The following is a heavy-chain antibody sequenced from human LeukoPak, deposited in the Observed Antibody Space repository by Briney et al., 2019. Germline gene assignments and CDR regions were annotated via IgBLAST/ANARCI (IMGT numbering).Heavy chain of an antibody. Sequence: SQTLSLTCTVSGGSVSSGSYYWSWIRQPPGKGLEWIGYIYYSGSTNYNPSLKSRVTISVDTSKNQFSLKLSSVTAADTAVYYCARDPRGGDYYYYGMDVWGKGTTVTVSS. CDR1: GGSVSSGSYY. J-gene: IGHJ6*04. V-gene: IGHV4-61*01. CDR3: ARDPRGGDYYYYGMDV. CDR2: IYYSGST. D-gene: IGHD3-10*01.